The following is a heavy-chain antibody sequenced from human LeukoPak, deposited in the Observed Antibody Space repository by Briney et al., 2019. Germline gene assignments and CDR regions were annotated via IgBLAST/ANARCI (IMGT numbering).Heavy chain of an antibody. CDR2: IWFDGSIK. V-gene: IGHV3-33*01. J-gene: IGHJ3*02. CDR3: ARAVGPFDI. Sequence: GGSLRLSCAASGFTFSTYGMHWVRQAPGKGLEWVAVIWFDGSIKYYADSVKGRFTISRDNSKNTLYLQMNSLRAEDTAVCYCARAVGPFDIWGQGTIVIVSS. CDR1: GFTFSTYG.